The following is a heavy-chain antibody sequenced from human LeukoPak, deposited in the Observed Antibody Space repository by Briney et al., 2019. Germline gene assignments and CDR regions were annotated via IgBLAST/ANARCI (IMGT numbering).Heavy chain of an antibody. V-gene: IGHV3-23*01. CDR3: AKGLQWELPLEH. D-gene: IGHD1-26*01. Sequence: PGGSLRLSCAASGFTFSSYAMSWVRQAPGKGLEWVSAISGSGSGGRTYYADSVKGRFTISRDNSKNTLYLQTNSLRAEDTAIYYCAKGLQWELPLEHWGQGTLVTVSS. CDR2: ISGSGSGGRT. CDR1: GFTFSSYA. J-gene: IGHJ5*02.